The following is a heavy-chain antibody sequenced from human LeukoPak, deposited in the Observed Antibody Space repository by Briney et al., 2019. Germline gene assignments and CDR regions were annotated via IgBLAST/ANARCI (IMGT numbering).Heavy chain of an antibody. Sequence: GGSLRLSCAASGFTFSSYSMNWVRQAPGKGLEWVSSISSSSYIYYADSVKGRFTISRDNAKNSLYLQMNSLRAEDTAVYYCARAIVATINPFDYWGQGTLVTVSS. CDR1: GFTFSSYS. J-gene: IGHJ4*02. CDR2: ISSSSYI. CDR3: ARAIVATINPFDY. V-gene: IGHV3-21*01. D-gene: IGHD5-12*01.